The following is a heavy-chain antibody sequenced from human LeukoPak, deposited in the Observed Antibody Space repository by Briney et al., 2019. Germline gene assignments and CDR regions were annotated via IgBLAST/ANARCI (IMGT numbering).Heavy chain of an antibody. CDR3: ARDRWGCTSTGCYDFGY. CDR2: ISSDGVST. V-gene: IGHV3-64*01. Sequence: GGSLRLSCVASGFTFSNYAMHWVRQAPGKGLEYVSAISSDGVSTYYANSVKGRFTISRDNSKNTLYLQMGSLRAGDMAVYYCARDRWGCTSTGCYDFGYWGQGTLVTVSS. J-gene: IGHJ4*02. D-gene: IGHD2-2*01. CDR1: GFTFSNYA.